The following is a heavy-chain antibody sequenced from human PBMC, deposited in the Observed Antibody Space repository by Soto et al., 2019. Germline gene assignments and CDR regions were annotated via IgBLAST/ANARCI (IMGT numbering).Heavy chain of an antibody. V-gene: IGHV1-3*01. CDR2: INPGNGNT. D-gene: IGHD5-12*01. Sequence: GASVKVSCKASGYTFTSYGMNWVRQAPGRGLEWMGWINPGNGNTKYSQKFQGRVIIERDTSASTAYMELSSLRSEDTAVYYCARHHGPTTSENWFDPWGQGTLVTVSS. J-gene: IGHJ5*02. CDR1: GYTFTSYG. CDR3: ARHHGPTTSENWFDP.